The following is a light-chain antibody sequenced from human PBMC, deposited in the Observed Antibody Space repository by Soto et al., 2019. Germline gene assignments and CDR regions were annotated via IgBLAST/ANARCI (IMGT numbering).Light chain of an antibody. CDR2: EVS. V-gene: IGLV2-8*01. CDR3: SSYAGSNNLV. Sequence: QSALTQPPSASGSPGQSVTISCTGTSSDVGGYNYVSWYQQHPGNADKLMIYEVSNRPSGVPARFSGSKSGNTASLTFSGIQAEDESDYYCSSYAGSNNLVFGGGTKLTVL. J-gene: IGLJ3*02. CDR1: SSDVGGYNY.